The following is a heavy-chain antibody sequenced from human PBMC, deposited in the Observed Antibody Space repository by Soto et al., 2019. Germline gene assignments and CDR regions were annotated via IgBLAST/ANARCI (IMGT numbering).Heavy chain of an antibody. CDR1: GYSFVSYG. CDR2: ISAYNSNT. D-gene: IGHD2-2*01. CDR3: ARDLIVGVPAAMSTPFDYYGMDV. Sequence: QVQLVQSGAEVKKPGASVKVSCKASGYSFVSYGISWARQAPGQGLEWMGWISAYNSNTNYAQKLQGRVTMTTDTSXSPXYMALRSLRSDAPAVYYCARDLIVGVPAAMSTPFDYYGMDVWGQGTTVTVSS. J-gene: IGHJ6*02. V-gene: IGHV1-18*01.